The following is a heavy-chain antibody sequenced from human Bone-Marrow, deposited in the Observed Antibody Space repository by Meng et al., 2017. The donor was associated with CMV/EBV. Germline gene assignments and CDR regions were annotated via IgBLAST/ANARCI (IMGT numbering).Heavy chain of an antibody. CDR2: IRSKANSYAT. V-gene: IGHV3-73*01. Sequence: GESLKISCAASGFTFSGSAMHWVRQASGKGLEWVGRIRSKANSYATAYAASVKGRFTISRDDSKNTAYLQMNSLKTEDTAVYYCSTSDRTLRATDYGMDVWGQGTTVTVSS. J-gene: IGHJ6*02. CDR3: STSDRTLRATDYGMDV. D-gene: IGHD3-3*01. CDR1: GFTFSGSA.